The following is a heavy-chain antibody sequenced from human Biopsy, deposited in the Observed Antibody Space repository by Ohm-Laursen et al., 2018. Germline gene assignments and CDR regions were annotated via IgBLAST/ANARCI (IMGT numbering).Heavy chain of an antibody. J-gene: IGHJ6*02. D-gene: IGHD3-3*01. Sequence: ASVKVSCKTSGYTYPDYYVHWVRQAPGQGLEWMGWIKPNNGDTDYSQRFQGRVTLAWDRSASTGYMEVSSLRSGDTALYYCATRGGDDFWSGHYSEIYYYYTLDVWGQGTTVTVSS. CDR1: GYTYPDYY. CDR3: ATRGGDDFWSGHYSEIYYYYTLDV. CDR2: IKPNNGDT. V-gene: IGHV1-2*02.